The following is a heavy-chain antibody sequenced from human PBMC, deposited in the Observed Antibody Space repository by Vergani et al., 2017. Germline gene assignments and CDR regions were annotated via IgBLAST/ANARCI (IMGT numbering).Heavy chain of an antibody. CDR1: GFSLSTSGVG. J-gene: IGHJ6*03. Sequence: QITLKESGPTLVKPTQTLTLTCTFSGFSLSTSGVGVGWIRQPPGKALEWLALIYWDDDKRYSPSLKSRLTITKDTSKNQVVLTMTNMDPVDTATYYCAHXSGYYDFWSGYPNEYYYYYMDVWGKGTTVTVSS. V-gene: IGHV2-5*02. D-gene: IGHD3-3*01. CDR2: IYWDDDK. CDR3: AHXSGYYDFWSGYPNEYYYYYMDV.